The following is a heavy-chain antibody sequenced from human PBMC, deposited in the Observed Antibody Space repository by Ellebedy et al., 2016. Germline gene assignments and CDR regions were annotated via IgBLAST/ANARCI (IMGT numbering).Heavy chain of an antibody. CDR2: MNQDGNKK. D-gene: IGHD4-17*01. J-gene: IGHJ3*02. CDR3: ARGDYGEYIGYAFDI. V-gene: IGHV3-7*01. CDR1: GFTFSRNW. Sequence: GGSLRLSXAASGFTFSRNWMTWVRQAPGKGLEWVANMNQDGNKKYYVDSVKGRFTISRDNAKNSLYLQMNSLRAEDTAVYYCARGDYGEYIGYAFDIWGQGTMVTVSS.